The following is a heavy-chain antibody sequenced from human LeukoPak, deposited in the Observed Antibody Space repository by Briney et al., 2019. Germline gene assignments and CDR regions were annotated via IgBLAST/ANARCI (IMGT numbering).Heavy chain of an antibody. CDR1: GFTFSIYE. D-gene: IGHD4-23*01. J-gene: IGHJ4*02. CDR2: INWNGGST. CDR3: ARGKDYGGNFDY. V-gene: IGHV3-20*04. Sequence: GGSLRLSCAASGFTFSIYEMNWVRQAPGKGLEWVSGINWNGGSTGYADSVKGRFTISRDNAKNSLYLQMNSLRAEDTALYYCARGKDYGGNFDYWGQGTLVTVSS.